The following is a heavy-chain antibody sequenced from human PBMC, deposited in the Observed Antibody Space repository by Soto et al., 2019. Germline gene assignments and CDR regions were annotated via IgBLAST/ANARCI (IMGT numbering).Heavy chain of an antibody. CDR2: INPSGGST. Sequence: ASVKVSCKASGYTFTSYYMHWVRQAPGQGLEWMGIINPSGGSTSYAQKFQGRVTMTRESSTSTVYMELSSLRSEDTAVYYCARDRYSSWLRGYYYYMDVWGKGTTVTVSS. J-gene: IGHJ6*03. D-gene: IGHD6-13*01. CDR1: GYTFTSYY. CDR3: ARDRYSSWLRGYYYYMDV. V-gene: IGHV1-46*01.